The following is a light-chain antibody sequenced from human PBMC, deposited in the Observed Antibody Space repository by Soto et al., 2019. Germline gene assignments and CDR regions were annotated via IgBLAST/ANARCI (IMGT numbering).Light chain of an antibody. Sequence: EVVLTQSPATLSLSPGERATLSCRANQSVSANYLAWYQQKPGQAPRLLIYGASSRATAIPDRFSGSGSGTDFTLTISRLEPEDFAVFYCHQYGSSPFTFGPGNKVDIK. V-gene: IGKV3-20*01. CDR3: HQYGSSPFT. CDR1: QSVSANY. J-gene: IGKJ3*01. CDR2: GAS.